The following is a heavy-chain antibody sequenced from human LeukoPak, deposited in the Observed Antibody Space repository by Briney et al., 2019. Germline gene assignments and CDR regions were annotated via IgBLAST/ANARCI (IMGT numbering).Heavy chain of an antibody. Sequence: GASVKVSCKASGCTFRSYDLRWVRQPPGQGLEWMGRIIPNLCIEIYAQQFQGRVTIPEDKSTSTAYMELSSLRSEDTAVYYCARYSQRYGDFWSGPIDYWGQGTLVTVSS. D-gene: IGHD3-3*01. J-gene: IGHJ4*02. CDR1: GCTFRSYD. V-gene: IGHV1-69*04. CDR2: IIPNLCIE. CDR3: ARYSQRYGDFWSGPIDY.